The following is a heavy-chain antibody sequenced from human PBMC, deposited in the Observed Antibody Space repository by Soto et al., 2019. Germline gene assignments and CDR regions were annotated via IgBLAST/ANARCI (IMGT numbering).Heavy chain of an antibody. CDR1: GFTFRSYS. Sequence: GGSLRLSCAASGFTFRSYSMNWVRQAPGKGLEWVSSISSSSSYIYYADSVKGRFTISRDNAKNSLYLQMNSLRAEDTAVYYCARSPRQQLPEGWFDPWGQGTLVTVSS. J-gene: IGHJ5*02. CDR2: ISSSSSYI. CDR3: ARSPRQQLPEGWFDP. V-gene: IGHV3-21*01. D-gene: IGHD6-13*01.